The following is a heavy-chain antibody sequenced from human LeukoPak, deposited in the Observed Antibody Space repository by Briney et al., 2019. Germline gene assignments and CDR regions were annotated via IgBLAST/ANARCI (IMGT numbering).Heavy chain of an antibody. CDR2: LYVNGSP. V-gene: IGHV4-4*07. D-gene: IGHD2-2*01. Sequence: SETLSLACTVSGDSISSAYWGWIRQSAGKGLEYIGRLYVNGSPNSNPSLKSRVTMSLDTSKNQFSLKMTSVTAADSAIYFCARMPVPIHDAFDIWGQGTAVMVSS. J-gene: IGHJ3*02. CDR1: GDSISSAY. CDR3: ARMPVPIHDAFDI.